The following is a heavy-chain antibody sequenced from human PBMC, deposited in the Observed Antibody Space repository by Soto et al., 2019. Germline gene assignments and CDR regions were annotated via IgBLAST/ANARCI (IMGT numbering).Heavy chain of an antibody. V-gene: IGHV3-48*02. D-gene: IGHD2-21*01. Sequence: LILSCAASGFSFSSHSMKWVRQAPGKGLEWVSYISISGSTIYYADSVKGRFTISRDNAKNSLYLQMNSLRDDDTAVYYCARGRAYCGGTSVELDDWAQGALVADSX. CDR3: ARGRAYCGGTSVELDD. CDR2: ISISGSTI. J-gene: IGHJ4*02. CDR1: GFSFSSHS.